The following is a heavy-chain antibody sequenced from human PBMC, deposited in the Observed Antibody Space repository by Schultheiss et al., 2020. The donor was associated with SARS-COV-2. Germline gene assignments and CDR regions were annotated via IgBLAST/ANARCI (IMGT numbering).Heavy chain of an antibody. D-gene: IGHD3-22*01. V-gene: IGHV3-21*01. Sequence: GGSLRLSCAASGFTFSSYSMNWVRQAPGKGLEWVSSISSSSSYIYYADSVKGRFTISRDNAKNSLYLQMNSLRAEDTAVYYCARDLTRYYYDSSGYQYGDYWGQGTLVTVSS. CDR2: ISSSSSYI. CDR1: GFTFSSYS. CDR3: ARDLTRYYYDSSGYQYGDY. J-gene: IGHJ4*02.